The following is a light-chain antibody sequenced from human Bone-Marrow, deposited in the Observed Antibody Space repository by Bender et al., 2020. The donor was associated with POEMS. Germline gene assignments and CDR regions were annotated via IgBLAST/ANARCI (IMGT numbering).Light chain of an antibody. V-gene: IGLV2-14*02. Sequence: QSALTQPRSVSGSPGQSVTISCTETTSDVGSYNLVSWYQQHPGNAPKLMIYEGTKRPSGVSNRFSGSKSGTSASLAISCLQSEDEADYCCAAWEDSLNCWVFGGGTKLTVL. CDR3: AAWEDSLNCWV. CDR2: EGT. CDR1: TSDVGSYNL. J-gene: IGLJ3*02.